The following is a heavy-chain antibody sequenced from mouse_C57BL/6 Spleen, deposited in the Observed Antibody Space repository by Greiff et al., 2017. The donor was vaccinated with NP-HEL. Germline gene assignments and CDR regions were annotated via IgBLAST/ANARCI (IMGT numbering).Heavy chain of an antibody. CDR3: SSDYYGSSYYAMDY. CDR2: IYPGSGNT. Sequence: VQLQQSGAELVRPGASVKLSCKASGYTFTDYYINWVKQRPGQGLEWIARIYPGSGNTYYNEKFKGNATLTAEKSSSTAYMQLSSLTSEDSAVYFCSSDYYGSSYYAMDYWGQGTSVTVSS. J-gene: IGHJ4*01. V-gene: IGHV1-76*01. D-gene: IGHD1-1*01. CDR1: GYTFTDYY.